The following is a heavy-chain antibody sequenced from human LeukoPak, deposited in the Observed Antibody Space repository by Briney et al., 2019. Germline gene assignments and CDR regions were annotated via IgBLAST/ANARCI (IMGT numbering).Heavy chain of an antibody. J-gene: IGHJ4*02. V-gene: IGHV3-9*01. CDR1: GFTFGDYA. D-gene: IGHD2-21*02. CDR3: ARGLTAAVGAGVDY. CDR2: ISWNSGSI. Sequence: GGSLRLSCAASGFTFGDYAMHWVRQAPGKGLEWDSGISWNSGSIGYADSVKGRFTISRDNAKNYLYLQMNSLRAEDTALYYCARGLTAAVGAGVDYWGQGTLVTVSS.